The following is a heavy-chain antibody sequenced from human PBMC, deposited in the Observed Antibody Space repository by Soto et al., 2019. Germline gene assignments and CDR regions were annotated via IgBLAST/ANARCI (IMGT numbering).Heavy chain of an antibody. CDR2: ISYDGSNK. CDR3: AKGNRYYFDY. V-gene: IGHV3-30*18. CDR1: GFTFSSYG. J-gene: IGHJ4*02. Sequence: GGSLRLSCAASGFTFSSYGMNWVRQAPGKGLEWVAVISYDGSNKYYADSVKGRFTISRDNSKNTLYLQMNSLRAEDTAVYYCAKGNRYYFDYWGQGTLVTVSS.